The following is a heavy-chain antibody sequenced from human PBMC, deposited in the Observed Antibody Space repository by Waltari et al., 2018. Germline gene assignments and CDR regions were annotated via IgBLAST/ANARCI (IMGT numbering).Heavy chain of an antibody. D-gene: IGHD1-1*01. CDR1: GFTISRFW. J-gene: IGHJ4*02. CDR2: IGPDGSDK. V-gene: IGHV3-7*01. CDR3: VGWNDPINS. Sequence: LTLSCAASGFTISRFWMTWIRQAPGQGLQWVAHIGPDGSDKYYVDSVKGRFTISRDNAENSLLLQMSSLRVEDTALYYCVGWNDPINSWGQGTLVAVSS.